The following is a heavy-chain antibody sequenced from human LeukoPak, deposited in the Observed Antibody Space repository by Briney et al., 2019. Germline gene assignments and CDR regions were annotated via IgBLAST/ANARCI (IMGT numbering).Heavy chain of an antibody. D-gene: IGHD4-17*01. J-gene: IGHJ3*02. CDR3: SKDPNGDYIGAFDM. CDR2: IIVSSSRT. Sequence: GGSLRLSCAASGLTFSNYAMTWVRQAPGKGLEWVSSIIVSSSRTYYADSVKGRFTISRDDSKNTLYLQMSSLRAEDTALYYCSKDPNGDYIGAFDMWGQGTLVTVSS. V-gene: IGHV3-23*01. CDR1: GLTFSNYA.